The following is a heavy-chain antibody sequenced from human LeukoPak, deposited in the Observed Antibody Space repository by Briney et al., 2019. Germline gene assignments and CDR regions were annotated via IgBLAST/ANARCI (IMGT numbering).Heavy chain of an antibody. V-gene: IGHV4-39*01. CDR3: ARDIVATISGDY. Sequence: SETPSLTCTVSGGSISSSSYYWGWIRQPPGKGLEWIGSIYYSGSTYYNPSLKSRVTISVDTSKNQFSLKLSSVTAADTAVYYCARDIVATISGDYWGQGTLVTVSS. CDR1: GGSISSSSYY. D-gene: IGHD5-12*01. J-gene: IGHJ4*02. CDR2: IYYSGST.